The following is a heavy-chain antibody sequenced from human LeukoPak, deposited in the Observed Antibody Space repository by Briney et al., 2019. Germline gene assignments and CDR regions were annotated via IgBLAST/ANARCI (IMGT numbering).Heavy chain of an antibody. CDR1: GFTFSSYA. J-gene: IGHJ4*02. CDR2: ISSNGGST. D-gene: IGHD5-18*01. CDR3: ARAVGYSYGWRYFDY. V-gene: IGHV3-64*01. Sequence: GGSLRLSCAASGFTFSSYAMHWVRQAPGKGLEYVSAISSNGGSTYYANSVKGRFTISRDNSKNTLYLQMGSLRAEDMAVYYCARAVGYSYGWRYFDYWGQGTLVTVSS.